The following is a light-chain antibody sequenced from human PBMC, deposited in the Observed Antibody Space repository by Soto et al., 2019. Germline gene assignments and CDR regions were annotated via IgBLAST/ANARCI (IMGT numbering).Light chain of an antibody. J-gene: IGKJ5*01. CDR3: QQSYSTPSIT. CDR2: AAS. CDR1: QSISTY. V-gene: IGKV1-39*01. Sequence: DIRMTQSPSSLSASAGDRVTITCRASQSISTYLNWYQQKPGKAPKLLIYAASTLHSGVPSRFRGSGSGTDFTLTISSLQPEDFATYYCQQSYSTPSITFGQGTRLEIK.